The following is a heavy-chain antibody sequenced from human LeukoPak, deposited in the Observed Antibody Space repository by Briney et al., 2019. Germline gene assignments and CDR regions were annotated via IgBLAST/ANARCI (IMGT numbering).Heavy chain of an antibody. CDR2: IAYSGST. Sequence: SETLSLTCSVSGGSISGYYWSWVRQPPGKGLEWVGYIAYSGSTYYNPSLKSRVTISVDTPKNHFSLRLSSVTAADTAVYYCLRHTAATTLDYWGQGTLVTVSS. V-gene: IGHV4-59*08. D-gene: IGHD1-1*01. J-gene: IGHJ4*02. CDR1: GGSISGYY. CDR3: LRHTAATTLDY.